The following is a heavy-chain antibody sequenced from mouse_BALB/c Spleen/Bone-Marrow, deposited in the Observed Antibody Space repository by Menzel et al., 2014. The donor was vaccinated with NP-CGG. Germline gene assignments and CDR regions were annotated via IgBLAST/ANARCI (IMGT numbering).Heavy chain of an antibody. D-gene: IGHD2-3*01. CDR1: GYTFTSYV. V-gene: IGHV1-14*01. CDR2: IIPYNDGT. CDR3: ASHDGYYVGWYFDV. J-gene: IGHJ1*01. Sequence: EVKLLESGPELVKPGTSVKMSCKASGYTFTSYVMHWVKQKPGQGLEWIGYIIPYNDGTKYNEKFKGKATLTSDKSSSTAYMEFSSRTFEDSAVYYCASHDGYYVGWYFDVWGAGTTITDSS.